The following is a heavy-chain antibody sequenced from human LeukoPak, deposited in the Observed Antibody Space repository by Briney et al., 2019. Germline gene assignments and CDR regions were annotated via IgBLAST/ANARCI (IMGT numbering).Heavy chain of an antibody. CDR3: ARGGYYGSGSDFRFDP. J-gene: IGHJ5*02. Sequence: SGTLSLTCAVSGGSISSSNWWSWVRQPPGKGLEWIGEIYHSGSTNYNPSLKSRVTISVDKSKNQFSLKLSSVTAADTAVYYCARGGYYGSGSDFRFDPWGQGTLVTVSS. CDR1: GGSISSSNW. V-gene: IGHV4-4*02. CDR2: IYHSGST. D-gene: IGHD3-10*01.